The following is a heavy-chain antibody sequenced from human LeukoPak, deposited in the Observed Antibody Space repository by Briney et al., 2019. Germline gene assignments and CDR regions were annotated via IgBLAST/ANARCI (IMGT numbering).Heavy chain of an antibody. CDR3: ASLYGGDSTAWFDP. V-gene: IGHV1-18*01. Sequence: ASVKVSCKASGYTFTSYGISWVRQAPGQGLEWMGWISAYNGNTNYAQKLQGRVTMTTDTSTSTAYMELRSLGSDDTAVYYCASLYGGDSTAWFDPWGQGTLVTVSS. CDR1: GYTFTSYG. D-gene: IGHD2-21*02. J-gene: IGHJ5*02. CDR2: ISAYNGNT.